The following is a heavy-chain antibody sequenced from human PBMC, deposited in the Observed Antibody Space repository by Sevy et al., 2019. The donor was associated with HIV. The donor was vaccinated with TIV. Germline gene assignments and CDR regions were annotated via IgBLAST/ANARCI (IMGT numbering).Heavy chain of an antibody. CDR2: IIPILGTA. CDR1: GGTFSSYA. CDR3: ARAWGSGSSSRGWFDP. V-gene: IGHV1-69*13. D-gene: IGHD3-10*01. J-gene: IGHJ5*02. Sequence: ASVKVSCKASGGTFSSYAISWVRQAPGQGLEWMGGIIPILGTANYAQKFQGRVTITADESTSTAYMELSSLRSEDTAVYYCARAWGSGSSSRGWFDPWGQGTLVTVSS.